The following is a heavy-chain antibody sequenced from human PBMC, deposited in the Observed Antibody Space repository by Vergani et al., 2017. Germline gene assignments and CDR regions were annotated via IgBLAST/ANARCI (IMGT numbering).Heavy chain of an antibody. D-gene: IGHD6-13*01. Sequence: QVQLVESGGGVVQPGRSLRLSCAASGFTFSSYGMHWVRQAPGKGLEWVAVISYDGSNKYYADSVKGRFTISRDNSKNTLYLQMNSLRAEDTAVYYCAKEEWGIAAAGATPGFYMDVWGKGTTVIVSS. CDR2: ISYDGSNK. J-gene: IGHJ6*03. CDR1: GFTFSSYG. CDR3: AKEEWGIAAAGATPGFYMDV. V-gene: IGHV3-30*18.